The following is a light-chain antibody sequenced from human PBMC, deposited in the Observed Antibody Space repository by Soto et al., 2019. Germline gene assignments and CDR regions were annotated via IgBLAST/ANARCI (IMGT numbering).Light chain of an antibody. CDR2: KAS. CDR3: QHYNSYSEA. Sequence: ITMKKSPSTVSPSVVAMGSISFLASRTISSWLAWYQQKPGKAPKLLIYKASTLKSGVPSRFSGSGSGTEFTLTISSLQPDDFATYYCQHYNSYSEAFGQGTKVDIK. CDR1: RTISSW. J-gene: IGKJ1*01. V-gene: IGKV1-5*03.